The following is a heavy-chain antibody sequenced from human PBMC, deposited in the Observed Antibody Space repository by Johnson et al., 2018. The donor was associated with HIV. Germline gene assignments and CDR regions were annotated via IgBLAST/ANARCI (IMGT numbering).Heavy chain of an antibody. CDR3: ARDNLRAFDV. CDR2: IYSGGST. D-gene: IGHD5/OR15-5a*01. J-gene: IGHJ3*01. Sequence: VQLVESGGGVVQPGRSLRLSCAASGFTVSSNYMSWVRQAPGKGLEWVSVIYSGGSTYYADSVKGRFTISRDNSKNTLFLQMNSLRAEDTAVYYCARDNLRAFDVWGQGTTVTVSS. CDR1: GFTVSSNY. V-gene: IGHV3-66*01.